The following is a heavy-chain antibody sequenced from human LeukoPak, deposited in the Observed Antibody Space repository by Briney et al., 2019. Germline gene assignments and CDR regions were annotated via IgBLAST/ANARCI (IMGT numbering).Heavy chain of an antibody. CDR2: ISYDGSNK. J-gene: IGHJ4*02. CDR3: AKAESYYYDSSGYIFDY. CDR1: GFTFSSYG. Sequence: GGSLRLSCAASGFTFSSYGMHWVRQAPGKGLEWVAVISYDGSNKYYADSVKGRFTISRDNSKNTLYLQMNSLRAEDTAVYYCAKAESYYYDSSGYIFDYWGQGTLVTVSS. D-gene: IGHD3-22*01. V-gene: IGHV3-30*18.